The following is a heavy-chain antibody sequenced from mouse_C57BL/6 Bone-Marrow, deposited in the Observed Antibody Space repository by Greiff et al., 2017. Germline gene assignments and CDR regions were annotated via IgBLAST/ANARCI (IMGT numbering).Heavy chain of an antibody. CDR1: GYTFTSYW. V-gene: IGHV1-50*01. J-gene: IGHJ2*01. CDR2: IDPSDSYT. Sequence: QVQLQQSGAELVKPGASVKLSCKASGYTFTSYWMQWVKQRPGQGLEWIGEIDPSDSYTNYNQKFKGKATLTVDTSSSTAYMQLSSLTSEDSAVYYCARGGYWDDRYFDYWGQGTTLTVSS. CDR3: ARGGYWDDRYFDY. D-gene: IGHD4-1*01.